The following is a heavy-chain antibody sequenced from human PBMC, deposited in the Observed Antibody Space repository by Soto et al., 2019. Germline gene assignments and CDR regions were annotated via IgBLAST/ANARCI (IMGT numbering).Heavy chain of an antibody. CDR2: IIPIFGTA. D-gene: IGHD3-22*01. Sequence: QVQLVQSGAEMRKPGSSVRVSCKASGGSFNRHIISWVRQAPGQGLEWMGGIIPIFGTANHAQKFQGRVTIISDESTSTVYMELSSLRSDDKAIYYCARGWGYDSTDYYYAYWGQGTLVIVS. CDR3: ARGWGYDSTDYYYAY. CDR1: GGSFNRHI. V-gene: IGHV1-69*01. J-gene: IGHJ4*02.